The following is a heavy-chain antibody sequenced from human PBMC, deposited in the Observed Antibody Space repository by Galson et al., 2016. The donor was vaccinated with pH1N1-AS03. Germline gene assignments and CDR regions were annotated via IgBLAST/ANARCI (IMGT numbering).Heavy chain of an antibody. CDR1: GFKFADYT. D-gene: IGHD3-22*01. Sequence: SLRLSCAASGFKFADYTMHWVRQGPGKGLEWVAGISWNNESISYADSLKGRLTISRDNAKNSLYLQMDSLTTEDTALYYCAARYYYETSAYYLLDPFHIWGQGTKVTVSS. V-gene: IGHV3-9*01. J-gene: IGHJ3*02. CDR2: ISWNNESI. CDR3: AARYYYETSAYYLLDPFHI.